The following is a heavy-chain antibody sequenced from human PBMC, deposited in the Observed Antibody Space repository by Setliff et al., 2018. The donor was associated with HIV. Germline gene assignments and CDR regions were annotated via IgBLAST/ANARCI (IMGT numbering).Heavy chain of an antibody. J-gene: IGHJ4*02. D-gene: IGHD3-9*01. Sequence: SETLSLTCAVSSGSISSSNWWSWVRQPPGKELEWIGEIYHSGSTNYNPSLKSRVTISLDRFKNQFSLKLTSVTAADTAVYYCARGLTYYDVLTGFDYWGQGTLVTVSS. CDR1: SGSISSSNW. CDR2: IYHSGST. V-gene: IGHV4-4*02. CDR3: ARGLTYYDVLTGFDY.